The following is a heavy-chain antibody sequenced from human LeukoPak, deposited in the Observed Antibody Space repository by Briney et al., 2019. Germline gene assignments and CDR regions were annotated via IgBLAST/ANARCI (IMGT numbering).Heavy chain of an antibody. CDR1: GYRFPNYW. J-gene: IGHJ4*02. CDR3: AIGGDSSTGCYRCFNY. V-gene: IGHV5-51*01. D-gene: IGHD2-2*02. Sequence: GESLQISFKGSGYRFPNYWIGWGRQMPGKGLGWMGLIYPGDSDTRYSPSFQGQVTISADKSIGTAYLQWSSLKSSDTAMYYCAIGGDSSTGCYRCFNYCGQGTLVTVSS. CDR2: IYPGDSDT.